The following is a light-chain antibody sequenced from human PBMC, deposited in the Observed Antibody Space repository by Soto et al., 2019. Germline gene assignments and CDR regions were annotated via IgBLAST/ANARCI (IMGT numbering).Light chain of an antibody. CDR2: DAS. CDR3: PQRTNWPSST. CDR1: QSVSSY. V-gene: IGKV3-11*01. Sequence: EIVLTQSPATLSLSPGERATLSCRASQSVSSYLAWYQHKPGQAPRLLIHDASNRATGIPARFSGSGSGTDFTLTISSLEAEDFAVYYCPQRTNWPSSTFGQGTRLEI. J-gene: IGKJ5*01.